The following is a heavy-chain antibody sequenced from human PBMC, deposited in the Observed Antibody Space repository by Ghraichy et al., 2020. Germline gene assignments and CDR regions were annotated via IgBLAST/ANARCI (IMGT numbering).Heavy chain of an antibody. V-gene: IGHV3-23*01. Sequence: GGSLRLSCAASGFTFSSYAMSWVRQAPGKGLEWVSAISGSGGSTYYADSVKGRFTISRDNSKNTLYLQMNSLRAEDTAVYYCAKDHDYVWGSYRSDAFDIWGQGTMVTVSS. CDR1: GFTFSSYA. D-gene: IGHD3-16*02. CDR2: ISGSGGST. CDR3: AKDHDYVWGSYRSDAFDI. J-gene: IGHJ3*02.